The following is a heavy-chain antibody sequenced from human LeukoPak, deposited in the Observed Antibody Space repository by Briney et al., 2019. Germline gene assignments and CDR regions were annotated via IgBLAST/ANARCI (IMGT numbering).Heavy chain of an antibody. CDR1: GGSFSGYY. V-gene: IGHV4-34*01. J-gene: IGHJ5*02. CDR3: ARRAPYYGSGSYYNRGNWFDP. D-gene: IGHD3-10*01. Sequence: SETLSLTCAVYGGSFSGYYWSWIRQPPGKGLEWIGEINHSGSTNYNPSLKSRVTISVDTSKNQFSLKLSSVTAADTAVYYCARRAPYYGSGSYYNRGNWFDPWGQGTLVTVSS. CDR2: INHSGST.